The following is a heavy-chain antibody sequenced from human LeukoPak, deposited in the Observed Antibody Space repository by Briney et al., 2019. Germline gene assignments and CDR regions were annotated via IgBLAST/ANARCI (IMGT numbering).Heavy chain of an antibody. J-gene: IGHJ6*03. CDR1: GGTFSSYA. Sequence: ASVKVSCKASGGTFSSYAISWVRQAPGQGLEWMGGIIPIFGTANYAQKFQGRVTITADKSTSTAYMELSSLRSEDTAVYYCARELLWFGELLKDENYYYYYMDVWGKGTTVTVSS. CDR2: IIPIFGTA. D-gene: IGHD3-10*01. V-gene: IGHV1-69*06. CDR3: ARELLWFGELLKDENYYYYYMDV.